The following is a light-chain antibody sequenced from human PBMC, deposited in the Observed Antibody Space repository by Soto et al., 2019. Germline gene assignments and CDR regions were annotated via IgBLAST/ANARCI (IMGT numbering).Light chain of an antibody. J-gene: IGLJ2*01. CDR1: SSDVGGYNF. Sequence: ALTQPASVSGSPGQSITISCTGTSSDVGGYNFVSWYQQHPGKAPKLMIYEVSNRPSGVSYRFSGSKSGNTASLTISGLQAEDEADYYCSSYTSSVTLVFGGGTKLTVL. V-gene: IGLV2-14*01. CDR3: SSYTSSVTLV. CDR2: EVS.